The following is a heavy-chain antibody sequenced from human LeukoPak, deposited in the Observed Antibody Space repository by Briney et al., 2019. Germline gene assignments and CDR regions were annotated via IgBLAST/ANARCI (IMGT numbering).Heavy chain of an antibody. CDR1: GYSFTTYW. Sequence: GESLKISCQGSGYSFTTYWLGWLRQMPEKGREGRGIIYPADSDTRYSPSFQGHVTISADKSISTAYLQWSSPKAPDTAIYYCASPVGPNWNSGLDVWGQGTTVTVSS. CDR2: IYPADSDT. V-gene: IGHV5-51*01. CDR3: ASPVGPNWNSGLDV. D-gene: IGHD1-7*01. J-gene: IGHJ6*02.